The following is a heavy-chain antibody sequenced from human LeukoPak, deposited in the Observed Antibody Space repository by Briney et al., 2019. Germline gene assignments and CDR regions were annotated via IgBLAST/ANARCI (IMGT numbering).Heavy chain of an antibody. CDR2: ITGTGNDT. CDR1: GFTFSNYA. V-gene: IGHV3-23*01. D-gene: IGHD2-2*01. J-gene: IGHJ3*02. Sequence: GGSLRLSCAASGFTFSNYAMTWFRQTPGKGPEWVSSITGTGNDTYYADSVKGRFTISKDNSKNTLSLQMNSLRVDDTAIYYCARDRDVIVPGGDIWGQGTMVTVSS. CDR3: ARDRDVIVPGGDI.